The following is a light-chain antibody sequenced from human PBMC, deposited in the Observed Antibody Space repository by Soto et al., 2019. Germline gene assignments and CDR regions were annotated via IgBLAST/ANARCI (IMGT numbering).Light chain of an antibody. CDR3: MQGNHWPPWT. CDR2: KVS. CDR1: HSLMYSDGISY. V-gene: IGKV2-30*01. J-gene: IGKJ2*01. Sequence: DVVMTQSPLSLPVTLGQPASISCRSSHSLMYSDGISYLSWFQQRPGQSPRRLIYKVSNRDSWVPDRFSGSGSGTDFTLKISRVEAADVGVYYCMQGNHWPPWTLGQGTKLEIK.